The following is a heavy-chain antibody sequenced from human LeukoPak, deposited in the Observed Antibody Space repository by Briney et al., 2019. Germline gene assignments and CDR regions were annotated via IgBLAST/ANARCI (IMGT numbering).Heavy chain of an antibody. CDR3: AGDMAPTH. Sequence: SETLSLTCAVSGYSISSGFYWGWIRQPPGKGLEWIGSIHHSGSTFYNPSLKSRLTISVDTSKNQFSLKLTSVTAADTAVYYCAGDMAPTHWGQGTLVTVSS. CDR2: IHHSGST. CDR1: GYSISSGFY. V-gene: IGHV4-38-2*02. J-gene: IGHJ1*01. D-gene: IGHD3-10*01.